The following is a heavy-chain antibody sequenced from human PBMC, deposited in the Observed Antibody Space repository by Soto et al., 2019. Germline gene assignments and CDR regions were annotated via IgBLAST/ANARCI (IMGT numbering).Heavy chain of an antibody. J-gene: IGHJ4*02. D-gene: IGHD5-12*01. CDR1: GYTLTELS. CDR3: ASGGWNSGYAARGLLFDY. Sequence: ASVKVSCKVSGYTLTELSMHWVRQAPGKGLEWMGGFDPEDGETIYAQKFQGRVTMTEDTSTDTAYMELSSLRSEDTAVYYCASGGWNSGYAARGLLFDYWGQGTLVTVSS. CDR2: FDPEDGET. V-gene: IGHV1-24*01.